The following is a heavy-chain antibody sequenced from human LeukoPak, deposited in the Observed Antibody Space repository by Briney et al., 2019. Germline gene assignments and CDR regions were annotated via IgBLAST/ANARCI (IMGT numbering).Heavy chain of an antibody. Sequence: SETLSLTCAVYGGSFSGYYWSWIRQPPGKGLEWIGEINHSGSTNYNPSLKSRVTISVDTSKNQFSLKLSSVTAADTAVYYCARLPTNGDVDTAMDLDYWGQGTLVTVSS. J-gene: IGHJ4*02. V-gene: IGHV4-34*01. CDR1: GGSFSGYY. CDR2: INHSGST. CDR3: ARLPTNGDVDTAMDLDY. D-gene: IGHD5-18*01.